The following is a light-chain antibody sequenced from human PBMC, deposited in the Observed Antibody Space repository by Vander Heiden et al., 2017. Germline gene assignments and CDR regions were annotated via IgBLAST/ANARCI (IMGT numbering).Light chain of an antibody. CDR1: QTLDSW. Sequence: DIQMTQTPATLSASPGDRVTITCRASQTLDSWLAWYQQKPGKAPKLLIYEASTLHTGVPSRFSGSGSETEFLLTLSSLQPDDSATYCCLQYNNYPLTFGGGTKVE. CDR2: EAS. J-gene: IGKJ4*01. CDR3: LQYNNYPLT. V-gene: IGKV1-5*03.